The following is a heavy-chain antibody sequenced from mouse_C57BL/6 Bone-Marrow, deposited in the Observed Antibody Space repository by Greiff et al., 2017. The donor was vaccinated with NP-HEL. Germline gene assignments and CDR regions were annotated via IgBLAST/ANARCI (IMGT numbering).Heavy chain of an antibody. Sequence: QVQLQQPGAELVKPGASVKMSCKASGYTFTSYWITWVKQRPGQGLEWIGDIYPGSGSTNYNEKFKSKATLTVDTSSSTAYMQLSSLTSEDSAVYYCARSVMVTTDYYAMDYWGQGTSVTVSS. V-gene: IGHV1-55*01. CDR3: ARSVMVTTDYYAMDY. CDR2: IYPGSGST. CDR1: GYTFTSYW. J-gene: IGHJ4*01. D-gene: IGHD2-2*01.